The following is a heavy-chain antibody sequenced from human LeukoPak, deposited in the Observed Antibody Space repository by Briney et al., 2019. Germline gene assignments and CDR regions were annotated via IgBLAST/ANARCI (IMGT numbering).Heavy chain of an antibody. CDR3: ARDLLARGQALLDQ. V-gene: IGHV3-33*01. Sequence: PGRSLRLSCAVSGFTFSTYAMHWVRQAPGKGLEWVAVIWYDGSNKYYVDSVKGRFTISRDNSKNTLYLQMNSLRAEDTAAYYCARDLLARGQALLDQWGQGTLVTVSS. CDR2: IWYDGSNK. CDR1: GFTFSTYA. J-gene: IGHJ4*02. D-gene: IGHD3-3*01.